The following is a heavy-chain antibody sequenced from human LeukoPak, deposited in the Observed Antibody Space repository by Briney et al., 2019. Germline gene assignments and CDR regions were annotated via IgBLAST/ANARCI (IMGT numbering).Heavy chain of an antibody. CDR3: AKHPRLVRYFDS. Sequence: GGSLSLSCAASGFTVSSQYMSWVRQAPGKGLEWVSVSYSSGSTYYADSVKARFTTSRDNSKNTLYLQMHSLRAEDTARFYRAKHPRLVRYFDSWGQGTLVTVSS. CDR2: SYSSGST. D-gene: IGHD6-6*01. CDR1: GFTVSSQY. V-gene: IGHV3-66*04. J-gene: IGHJ4*02.